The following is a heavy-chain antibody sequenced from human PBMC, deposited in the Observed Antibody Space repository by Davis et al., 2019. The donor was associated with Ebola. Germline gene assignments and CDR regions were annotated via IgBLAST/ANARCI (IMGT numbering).Heavy chain of an antibody. D-gene: IGHD6-6*01. Sequence: PGGSLRLSCAASGFTFSSYSMNWVRQAPGKGLEWVAVISYDGSNKYYADSVKGRFTIFRDNSKNTLYLQMNSLRAEDTAVYYCANTARGNYWGQGTVVTVSS. CDR2: ISYDGSNK. V-gene: IGHV3-30*18. CDR3: ANTARGNY. J-gene: IGHJ4*02. CDR1: GFTFSSYS.